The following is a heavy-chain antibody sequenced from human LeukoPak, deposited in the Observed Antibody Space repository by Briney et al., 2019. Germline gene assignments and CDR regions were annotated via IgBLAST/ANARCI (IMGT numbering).Heavy chain of an antibody. V-gene: IGHV3-15*01. J-gene: IGHJ4*02. CDR3: ARVLSGYDSYDY. D-gene: IGHD5-12*01. Sequence: GGSLRLSCAASGFTFSNAWMNWVRQAPGKGLEWVGRIKRKADGSTTDYAAPVKGRFTISRDDSKNTLYLQMNSLKTEDTAVYYCARVLSGYDSYDYWGQGTLVTVSS. CDR2: IKRKADGSTT. CDR1: GFTFSNAW.